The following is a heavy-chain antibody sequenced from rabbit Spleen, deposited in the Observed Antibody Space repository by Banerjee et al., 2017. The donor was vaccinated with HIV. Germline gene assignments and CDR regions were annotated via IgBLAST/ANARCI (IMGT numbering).Heavy chain of an antibody. CDR2: IDPLFGIT. D-gene: IGHD8-1*01. CDR1: GFSFSNKA. Sequence: QEQLVESGGGLVKPEGSLKLSCIASGFSFSNKAVMCWVRQAPGKGLEWIGYIDPLFGITYYANWVNGRFSISRENAQNTVFLQMTSLTAADTATYFCARDGAGGSYFALWGPGTLVTVS. CDR3: ARDGAGGSYFAL. J-gene: IGHJ4*01. V-gene: IGHV1S47*01.